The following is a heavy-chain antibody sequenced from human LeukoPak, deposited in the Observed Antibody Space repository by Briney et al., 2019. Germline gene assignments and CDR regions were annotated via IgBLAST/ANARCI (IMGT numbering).Heavy chain of an antibody. V-gene: IGHV1-2*02. Sequence: GASVKVSCNASGYSFTGYYMYRVRHAHGQGLELMGWINPNSGGTNYAQKFQGRVTMTRDTSSSTAYMERSGLRFDDTAVYYCYSAFTYYYCSGNQNEYYFDYWGQGTLVTVSS. CDR3: YSAFTYYYCSGNQNEYYFDY. D-gene: IGHD3-10*01. CDR2: INPNSGGT. CDR1: GYSFTGYY. J-gene: IGHJ4*02.